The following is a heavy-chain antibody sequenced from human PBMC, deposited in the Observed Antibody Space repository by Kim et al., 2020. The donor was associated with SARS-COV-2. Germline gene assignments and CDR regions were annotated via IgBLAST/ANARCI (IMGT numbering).Heavy chain of an antibody. Sequence: DSVKARFTTARNNSKNTLYLQMNTLRAEDTAVYYCARPTRYYYYYGMDVWGQGTTVTVSS. J-gene: IGHJ6*02. D-gene: IGHD1-1*01. V-gene: IGHV3-23*01. CDR3: ARPTRYYYYYGMDV.